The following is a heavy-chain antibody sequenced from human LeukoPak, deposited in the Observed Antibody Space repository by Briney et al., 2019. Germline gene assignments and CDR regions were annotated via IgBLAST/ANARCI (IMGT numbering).Heavy chain of an antibody. V-gene: IGHV4-34*01. CDR1: GGSFSSYY. CDR3: ARGPTISETGYFDY. CDR2: INHRGDT. D-gene: IGHD1-1*01. Sequence: SETLSLTCAVYGGSFSSYYWSWIRQSLGKGLEWIAEINHRGDTNYNPSVKSRVTISVDTSKNQFSLKVTSLTAADTAVYYCARGPTISETGYFDYWGQGTLVAVSS. J-gene: IGHJ4*03.